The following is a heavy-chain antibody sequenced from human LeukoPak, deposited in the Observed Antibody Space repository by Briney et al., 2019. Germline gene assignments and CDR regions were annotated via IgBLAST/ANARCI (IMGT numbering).Heavy chain of an antibody. V-gene: IGHV1-46*01. D-gene: IGHD5-18*01. CDR1: GYTFTSYY. CDR2: INPSGSST. J-gene: IGHJ5*02. CDR3: ARGDEDTAMDDP. Sequence: ASVKVSCKASGYTFTSYYMHWVRQAPGQGLEWMGIINPSGSSTSYAQKFQGRVTMTRDTSTSTVYMELSSLRSDDTAVYYCARGDEDTAMDDPWGQGTLVTVSS.